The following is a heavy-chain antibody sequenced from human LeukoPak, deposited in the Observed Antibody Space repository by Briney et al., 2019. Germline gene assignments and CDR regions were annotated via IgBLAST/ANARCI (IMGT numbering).Heavy chain of an antibody. CDR1: GFTFSSYG. D-gene: IGHD3-3*01. CDR3: AKDLTPVVWSGYTQYYFDY. J-gene: IGHJ4*02. V-gene: IGHV3-30*02. CDR2: IRYDGSNK. Sequence: PEGFLRLSCAASGFTFSSYGMHWVRQAPGKGLEWVAFIRYDGSNKYYADSVKGRFTISRDNSKNTLYLQMNSLRAEDTAVYYCAKDLTPVVWSGYTQYYFDYWGQGTLVTVSS.